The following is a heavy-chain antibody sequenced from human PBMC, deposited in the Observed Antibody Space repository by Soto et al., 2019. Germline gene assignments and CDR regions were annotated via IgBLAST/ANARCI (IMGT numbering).Heavy chain of an antibody. D-gene: IGHD6-13*01. CDR3: ARGVAAGVDY. CDR2: MNPNSGAI. CDR1: GYTFTSLD. V-gene: IGHV1-8*01. Sequence: QVQLVQSGAEVMQPGASVKVSCKASGYTFTSLDINWVRQATGQGLEWMGWMNPNSGAIGYAQTFQGRVSMTRDTSISTAYMELSSLKSEDTAMYYCARGVAAGVDYWGQGTLVTVSS. J-gene: IGHJ4*02.